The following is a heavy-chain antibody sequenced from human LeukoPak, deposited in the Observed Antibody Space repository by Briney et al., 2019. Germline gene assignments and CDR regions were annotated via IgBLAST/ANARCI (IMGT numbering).Heavy chain of an antibody. CDR1: GFTFNDYY. D-gene: IGHD7-27*01. CDR3: ARNLGEAYFDY. V-gene: IGHV3-11*01. CDR2: ITGSGTII. J-gene: IGHJ4*02. Sequence: GGFLRLSCAASGFTFNDYYMSWIRQAPGKGLEWVSYITGSGTIINYADSVKGRFTISRDSAKNSLYLQMNSLRAEDTAVYYCARNLGEAYFDYWGQGTLVTVSS.